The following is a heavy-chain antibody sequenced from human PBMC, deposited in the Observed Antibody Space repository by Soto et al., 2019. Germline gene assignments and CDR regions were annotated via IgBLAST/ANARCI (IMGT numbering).Heavy chain of an antibody. D-gene: IGHD6-19*01. CDR2: MNPNSGNT. CDR3: ASGKVAGPFDY. J-gene: IGHJ4*02. Sequence: ASVKVSCKASGGTFSSYAISWVRQATGQGLEWMGWMNPNSGNTGYAQKFQGRVTMTRNTSISTAYMELSSLRSEDTAVYYCASGKVAGPFDYWGQGTLVTVSS. CDR1: GGTFSSYA. V-gene: IGHV1-8*02.